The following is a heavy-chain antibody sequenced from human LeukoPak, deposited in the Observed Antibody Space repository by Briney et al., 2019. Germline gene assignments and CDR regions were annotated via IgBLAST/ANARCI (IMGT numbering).Heavy chain of an antibody. CDR2: ISGSGSAI. D-gene: IGHD3-16*02. J-gene: IGHJ6*02. CDR3: ARDRQPSRYIGMDV. Sequence: EGSLRLSCAASGFTFSDHYMSWIRQAPGKGPEWVAYISGSGSAIYNADSVKGRFTISRDNAKNSLYLQMNSLGAEDTAVYYCARDRQPSRYIGMDVWGQGTTVIVSS. V-gene: IGHV3-11*01. CDR1: GFTFSDHY.